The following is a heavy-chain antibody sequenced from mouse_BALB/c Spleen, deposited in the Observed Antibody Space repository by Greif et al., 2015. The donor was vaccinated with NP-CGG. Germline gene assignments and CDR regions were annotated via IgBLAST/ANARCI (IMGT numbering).Heavy chain of an antibody. V-gene: IGHV7-3*02. CDR1: GFTFTDYY. Sequence: EVKLVESGGGLVQPGGSLRHSCATSGFTFTDYYMSWVRQPPGKALEWLGFIRNKANGYTTEYSASVKGRFTISRDNSQSILYLQMNTLRAEDSATYYCARVSTNYYAMDYWGQGTSVTVSS. CDR3: ARVSTNYYAMDY. D-gene: IGHD2-1*01. CDR2: IRNKANGYTT. J-gene: IGHJ4*01.